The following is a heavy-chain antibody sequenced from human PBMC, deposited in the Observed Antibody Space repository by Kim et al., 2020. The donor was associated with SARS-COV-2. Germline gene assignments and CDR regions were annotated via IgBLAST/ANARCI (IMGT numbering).Heavy chain of an antibody. CDR3: ARHKLRSIWLVALGDFDP. CDR1: GASIDSSDSY. J-gene: IGHJ5*02. CDR2: LYYSGTT. Sequence: SETLSLTCTVSGASIDSSDSYWGWIRQPPGKGLEWIGSLYYSGTTYYNPSLKSRVTISADTAMNQFSLKMTSATAADTALYYCARHKLRSIWLVALGDFDPWGQGTRVAVSS. D-gene: IGHD5-12*01. V-gene: IGHV4-39*01.